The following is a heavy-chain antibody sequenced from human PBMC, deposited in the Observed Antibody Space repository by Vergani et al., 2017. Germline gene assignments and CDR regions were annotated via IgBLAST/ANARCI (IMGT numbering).Heavy chain of an antibody. D-gene: IGHD2-8*01. CDR2: ISSSSSYI. Sequence: EVQLVESGGGLIQPGGSLRLSCAASGFTFSSYEMNWVRQAPGKGLEWVSSISSSSSYIYYADSVKGRFTISRDNAKNALYLQMNSLRAEDTAVYYCARVYTIMGGAFDIWGQGTTVTVSS. J-gene: IGHJ3*02. CDR3: ARVYTIMGGAFDI. V-gene: IGHV3-21*01. CDR1: GFTFSSYE.